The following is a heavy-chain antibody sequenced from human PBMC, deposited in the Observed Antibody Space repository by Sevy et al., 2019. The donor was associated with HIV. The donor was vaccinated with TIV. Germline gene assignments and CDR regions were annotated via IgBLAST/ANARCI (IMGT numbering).Heavy chain of an antibody. CDR2: INPNIGKT. V-gene: IGHV1-8*01. Sequence: ASVKVSCETSGYTFTSYEINWVRLVSGQGLEYMGWINPNIGKTGYVQKFQGRFTMTVDTSKTTAYMELSNLKPDDTAMYYCSRRAFNDYWGQGTLVTVSS. J-gene: IGHJ4*02. CDR1: GYTFTSYE. CDR3: SRRAFNDY.